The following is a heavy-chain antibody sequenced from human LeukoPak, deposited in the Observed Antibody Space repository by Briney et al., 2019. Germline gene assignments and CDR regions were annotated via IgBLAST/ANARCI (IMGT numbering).Heavy chain of an antibody. D-gene: IGHD6-19*01. Sequence: ASVKVSCKASGYTFTSYGISWVRQAPGQGLEWMGWISAYNGNTNYVQKFQGRVTMTTDTSTSTAYMELRSLRSDDTAVYYCARDLKMGYSSGRYSWGTGPSNDYWGQGTLVTVSS. V-gene: IGHV1-18*01. CDR1: GYTFTSYG. CDR2: ISAYNGNT. CDR3: ARDLKMGYSSGRYSWGTGPSNDY. J-gene: IGHJ4*02.